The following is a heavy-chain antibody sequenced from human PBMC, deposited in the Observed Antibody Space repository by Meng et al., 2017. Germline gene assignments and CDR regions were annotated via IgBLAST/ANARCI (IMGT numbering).Heavy chain of an antibody. J-gene: IGHJ4*02. CDR1: GFTFSNAW. CDR2: IKSKTDGGTT. D-gene: IGHD5-12*01. Sequence: GGSLRLSCAASGFTFSNAWMSWVRQAPGKGLEWVGRIKSKTDGGTTDYAAPVKGRFTISRDDSKNTLYLQMNRLKTEDTAVYYCTTEIIVMATIFPHTDYWGQGTLVTVSS. CDR3: TTEIIVMATIFPHTDY. V-gene: IGHV3-15*01.